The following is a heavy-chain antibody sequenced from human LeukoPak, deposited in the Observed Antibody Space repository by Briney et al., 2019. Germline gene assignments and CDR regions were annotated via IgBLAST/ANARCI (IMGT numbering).Heavy chain of an antibody. D-gene: IGHD3-3*01. V-gene: IGHV4-59*01. Sequence: SETLSLTCTVSGGSISSYDWSWIRQPPGKGLEWIGYIYYSGSTNYNPSLKSRVTISVDTSKNKFSLKLSSVTAADTAVYYCAGSYDFWSGYDAFDIWGQGTMVTVSS. J-gene: IGHJ3*02. CDR2: IYYSGST. CDR1: GGSISSYD. CDR3: AGSYDFWSGYDAFDI.